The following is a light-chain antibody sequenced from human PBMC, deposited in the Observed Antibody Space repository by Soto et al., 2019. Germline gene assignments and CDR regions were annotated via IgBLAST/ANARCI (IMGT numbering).Light chain of an antibody. CDR2: AAS. CDR1: QGIRND. CDR3: LQYCNSPHT. J-gene: IGKJ1*01. V-gene: IGKV1-6*01. Sequence: AIHLALSPSSMSAPVVEGVTVTCRTRQGIRNDLGWYQQKPGKAPKLLIYAASSLQSGVPSRFSGSGSGTDFTLTISSLEPEDFATYYCLQYCNSPHTFGQGTKVDIK.